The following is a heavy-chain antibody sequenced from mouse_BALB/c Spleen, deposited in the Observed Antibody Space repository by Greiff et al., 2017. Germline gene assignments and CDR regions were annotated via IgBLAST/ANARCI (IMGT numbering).Heavy chain of an antibody. J-gene: IGHJ4*01. V-gene: IGHV5-9-3*01. CDR1: GFTFSSYA. Sequence: EVQLVESGGGLVKPGGSLKLSCAASGFTFSSYAMSWVRQTPEQRLEWVATISSGGSYTYYPDSVKGRFTISRDNAKNTLYLQMSSLRSEDTAMYYCAREGDYYCYGLWDDAMDYWGQGTSVTVSS. CDR3: AREGDYYCYGLWDDAMDY. D-gene: IGHD1-2*01. CDR2: ISSGGSYT.